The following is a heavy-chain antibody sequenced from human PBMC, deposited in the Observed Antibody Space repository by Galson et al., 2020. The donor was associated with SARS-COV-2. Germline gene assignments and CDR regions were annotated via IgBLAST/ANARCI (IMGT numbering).Heavy chain of an antibody. CDR1: GYTFTSYG. CDR2: ISAYNGNT. Sequence: ASVKVSCKASGYTFTSYGISWVRQAPGQGLEWMGWISAYNGNTNYAQKLQGRVTMTTDTSTSTAYMELRRLGSDDTAVYYCARAPRSGYDNYYYYMDVWGKGTTVTVSS. D-gene: IGHD5-12*01. CDR3: ARAPRSGYDNYYYYMDV. V-gene: IGHV1-18*01. J-gene: IGHJ6*03.